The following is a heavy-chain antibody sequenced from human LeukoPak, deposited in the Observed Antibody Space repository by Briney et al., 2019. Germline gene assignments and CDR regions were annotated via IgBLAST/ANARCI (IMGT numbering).Heavy chain of an antibody. J-gene: IGHJ4*02. CDR1: GFTFSSYA. CDR3: AKGRRNCSSTSCYLDY. D-gene: IGHD2-2*01. CDR2: ISGSGGST. V-gene: IGHV3-23*01. Sequence: GGSLRLSCAASGFTFSSYAMSWVRQAPGKGLEWVSAISGSGGSTYYADSVKGRFTISRDNSKNTLYPQMNSLRAEDTAVYYCAKGRRNCSSTSCYLDYWGQGTLVTVSS.